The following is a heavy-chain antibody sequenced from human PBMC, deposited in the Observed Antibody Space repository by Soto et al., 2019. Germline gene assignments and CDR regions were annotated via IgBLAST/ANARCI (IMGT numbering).Heavy chain of an antibody. V-gene: IGHV3-15*01. D-gene: IGHD2-21*01. CDR2: IKGEADGGTT. CDR1: GFTFSNAW. J-gene: IGHJ4*02. Sequence: HLVESGGGLVKPGGSLRLSCAASGFTFSNAWMSWVRQAPGKGLEWVVRIKGEADGGTTDYAAPVKGRITISRDHSKDTLYLHMNSLKTEDTAVYYCTTGLSKGYYNFDYWGQGTPGTVSA. CDR3: TTGLSKGYYNFDY.